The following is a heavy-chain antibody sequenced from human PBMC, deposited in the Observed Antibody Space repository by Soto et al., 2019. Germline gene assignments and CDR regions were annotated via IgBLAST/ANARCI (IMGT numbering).Heavy chain of an antibody. Sequence: SETLSLTCTVSVGSISSYYWSWIRQPAGKGLEWIGRIYTSGSTNYNPSLKSRVTMSVDTSKNQFSLKLSSVTAADTAVYYCARVGKLELQGGAFDNLGQGTMVTVSS. V-gene: IGHV4-4*07. J-gene: IGHJ3*02. CDR2: IYTSGST. CDR3: ARVGKLELQGGAFDN. CDR1: VGSISSYY. D-gene: IGHD1-7*01.